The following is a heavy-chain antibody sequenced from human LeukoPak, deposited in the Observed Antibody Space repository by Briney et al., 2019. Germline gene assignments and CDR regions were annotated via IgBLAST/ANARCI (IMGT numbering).Heavy chain of an antibody. CDR2: ISYDGSNK. Sequence: GGSLRLSCAASGFTFSSYAMHWVRQAPGKGLEWAAVISYDGSNKYYADSVKGRFTISRDNSKNTLYLQMNSLRAEDTAVYYCASFGVVRPSLDNSGRFDPWGQGTLVTVSS. J-gene: IGHJ5*02. CDR1: GFTFSSYA. CDR3: ASFGVVRPSLDNSGRFDP. V-gene: IGHV3-30-3*01. D-gene: IGHD3-10*01.